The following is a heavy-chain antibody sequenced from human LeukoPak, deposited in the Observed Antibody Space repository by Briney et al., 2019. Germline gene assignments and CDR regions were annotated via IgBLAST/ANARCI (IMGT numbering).Heavy chain of an antibody. D-gene: IGHD3-22*01. CDR3: ARRYYYDSGGYQGLYWYFDL. CDR1: GGSISSSSYY. Sequence: PSETLSLTCTVSGGSISSSSYYWGWIRQPPGKGLEWIGSIYYSGSTYYNPSLKSRVTISVDTSKNQFSLKLSSVTAADRAVYYCARRYYYDSGGYQGLYWYFDLWGRGTLVTVS. J-gene: IGHJ2*01. CDR2: IYYSGST. V-gene: IGHV4-39*01.